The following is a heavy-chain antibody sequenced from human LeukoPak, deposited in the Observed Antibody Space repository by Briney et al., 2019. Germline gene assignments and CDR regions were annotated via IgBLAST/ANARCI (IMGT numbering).Heavy chain of an antibody. CDR2: IIPIFGTA. CDR1: GGTFSSYA. Sequence: VASVKVSCKASGGTFSSYAISWVRQAPGQGLEWMGGIIPIFGTANYSQKFQGRVTITADESTSTAYMELSSLRSEDTAVYYCARGHCFLECPTAFDYWGQGTLVTVSS. CDR3: ARGHCFLECPTAFDY. D-gene: IGHD3-3*01. J-gene: IGHJ4*02. V-gene: IGHV1-69*01.